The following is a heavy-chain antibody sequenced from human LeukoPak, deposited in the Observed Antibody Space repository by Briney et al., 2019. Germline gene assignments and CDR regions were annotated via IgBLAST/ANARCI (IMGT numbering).Heavy chain of an antibody. Sequence: SETLSLTCTVSGGSISSSSYYWGWIRQPPGKGLEWIGSIYYSGSTYYNPSLKSQVTISVDTSKNQFSLKLSSVTAADTAVYYCARLIDYYDSSGYYRVFDYWGQGTLVTVSS. V-gene: IGHV4-39*01. D-gene: IGHD3-22*01. CDR2: IYYSGST. CDR3: ARLIDYYDSSGYYRVFDY. CDR1: GGSISSSSYY. J-gene: IGHJ4*02.